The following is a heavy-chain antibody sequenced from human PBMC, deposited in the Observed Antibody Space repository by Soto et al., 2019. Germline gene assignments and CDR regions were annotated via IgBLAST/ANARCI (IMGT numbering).Heavy chain of an antibody. CDR3: ARHLTYMVRGVIITNWFDP. CDR2: IYYSGST. D-gene: IGHD3-10*01. J-gene: IGHJ5*02. Sequence: QLQLQESGPGLVKPSETLSLTCTVSGGSISSSSYYWGWIRQPPGKGLEWIGSIYYSGSTYYNPSLKSRVTISVDTSKNQFSLKLSSVTAADTVVYYCARHLTYMVRGVIITNWFDPWGQGTLVTVSS. CDR1: GGSISSSSYY. V-gene: IGHV4-39*01.